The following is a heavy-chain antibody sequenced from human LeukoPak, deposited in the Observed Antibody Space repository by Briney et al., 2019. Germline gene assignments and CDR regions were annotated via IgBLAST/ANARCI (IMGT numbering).Heavy chain of an antibody. V-gene: IGHV3-74*01. CDR1: GFTFSRYW. Sequence: GGSLRLSCAASGFTFSRYWMHWVRQAPGKGLVWVSRIDEYGTTINYADSVKGRFTISRNNAGDTLFLQMNSLRAEDTGVYYCASDLSGRQDYWGQGTLVTVSP. D-gene: IGHD5-12*01. J-gene: IGHJ4*02. CDR2: IDEYGTTI. CDR3: ASDLSGRQDY.